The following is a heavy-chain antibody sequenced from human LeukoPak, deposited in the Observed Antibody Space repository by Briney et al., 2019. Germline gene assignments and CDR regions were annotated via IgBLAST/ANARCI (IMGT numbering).Heavy chain of an antibody. D-gene: IGHD6-19*01. Sequence: PSETLSLTCTVSGGSISSYYWSWIRQPPGKGLEWIGYIYYSGSTNYNPSLKSRVTISVDTSKNQFSLKLSSVTAADTAVYYCARDRRGWSPYYFDYWGQGTLVTVSS. CDR2: IYYSGST. CDR3: ARDRRGWSPYYFDY. J-gene: IGHJ4*02. V-gene: IGHV4-59*01. CDR1: GGSISSYY.